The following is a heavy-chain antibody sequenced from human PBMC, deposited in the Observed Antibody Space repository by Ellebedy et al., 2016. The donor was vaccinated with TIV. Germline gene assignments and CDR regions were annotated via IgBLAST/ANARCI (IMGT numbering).Heavy chain of an antibody. CDR1: GFTVSGNY. CDR2: IYSGGST. V-gene: IGHV3-66*01. Sequence: GGSLRLSCAASGFTVSGNYMTWVRQAPGKGLEWVSVIYSGGSTNYADSVKGRFTISRDNSKNTLYLQMNSLSAEDTDVYYCARALVMAGTYYFDYWGQGTLVTVSS. D-gene: IGHD1-1*01. CDR3: ARALVMAGTYYFDY. J-gene: IGHJ4*02.